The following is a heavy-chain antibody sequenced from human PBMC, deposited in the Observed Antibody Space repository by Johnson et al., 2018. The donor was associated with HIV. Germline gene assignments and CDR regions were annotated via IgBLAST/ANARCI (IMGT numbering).Heavy chain of an antibody. Sequence: VLLVESGGGLVQPGGSLRLSCVGSGFTFSTNWMHWVRQAPGKGLVWVSRINSDGSSTSYADSVKGRFTISRDNAKNTLYLQMDSLGAEDTAVYYCAKDLHPAGQWLAFDIWGQGTMLTVSS. CDR2: INSDGSST. CDR1: GFTFSTNW. D-gene: IGHD6-19*01. J-gene: IGHJ3*02. CDR3: AKDLHPAGQWLAFDI. V-gene: IGHV3-74*01.